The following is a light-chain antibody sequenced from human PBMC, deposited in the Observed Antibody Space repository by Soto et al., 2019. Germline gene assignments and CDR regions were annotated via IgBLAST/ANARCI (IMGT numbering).Light chain of an antibody. CDR3: QSYNDLPFV. J-gene: IGKJ2*01. Sequence: EIVMTQSPATLSASPGESVSLSFSASASLFGFLAWYQQKPGQAPRLLIYGVSTKATGVPARFSGSGSAADFTLTISSVQSDDSAVYYCQSYNDLPFVFGQGTKLEI. V-gene: IGKV3-15*01. CDR1: ASLFGF. CDR2: GVS.